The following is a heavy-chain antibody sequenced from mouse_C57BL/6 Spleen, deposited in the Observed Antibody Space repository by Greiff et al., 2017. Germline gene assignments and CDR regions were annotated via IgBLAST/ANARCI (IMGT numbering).Heavy chain of an antibody. D-gene: IGHD1-1*01. CDR2: INYDGSST. CDR3: ARGDYYYGSMAWFAY. V-gene: IGHV5-16*01. CDR1: GFTFSDYY. Sequence: EVKLMESEGGLVQPGSSMKLSCTASGFTFSDYYMAWVRQVPEKGLEWVANINYDGSSTYYLDSLKSRFIISRDNAKNILYLQMSSLKSEDTATYYCARGDYYYGSMAWFAYWGQGTLVTVSA. J-gene: IGHJ3*01.